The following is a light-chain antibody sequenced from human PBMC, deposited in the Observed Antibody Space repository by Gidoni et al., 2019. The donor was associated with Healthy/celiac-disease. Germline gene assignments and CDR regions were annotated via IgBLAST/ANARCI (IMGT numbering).Light chain of an antibody. CDR3: QVWDSSSDHVV. CDR2: DDS. CDR1: HIGSNS. Sequence: SYVLTQPPSVSVAPGQTARITCGGNHIGSNSVHWYQQKPGQAPVLVVYDDSGRPSGIPGRFSGSNAGNTATLTISRVEAGDEADYYCQVWDSSSDHVVFGGGTKLTVL. V-gene: IGLV3-21*02. J-gene: IGLJ2*01.